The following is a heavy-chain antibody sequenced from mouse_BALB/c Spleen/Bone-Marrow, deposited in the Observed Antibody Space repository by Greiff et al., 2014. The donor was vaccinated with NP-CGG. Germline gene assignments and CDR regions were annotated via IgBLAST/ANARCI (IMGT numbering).Heavy chain of an antibody. CDR3: ARRELGRAWFAY. V-gene: IGHV14-3*02. D-gene: IGHD4-1*01. Sequence: VQLKGAGAELVKPGASGKFFCTTSCFNIKDTYMHWGKQRPEQGLGWIGRIDPANGNTKYDPKFQGKATITADTSSNTAYLQLSSLTSEDTAVYYCARRELGRAWFAYWGQGTLVTVSA. CDR1: CFNIKDTY. J-gene: IGHJ3*01. CDR2: IDPANGNT.